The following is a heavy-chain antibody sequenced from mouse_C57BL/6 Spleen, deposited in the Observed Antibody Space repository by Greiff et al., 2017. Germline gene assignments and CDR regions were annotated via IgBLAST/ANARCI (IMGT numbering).Heavy chain of an antibody. CDR2: ISDGGSYP. Sequence: EVQGVESGGGLVKPGGSLKLSCAASGFPFRSYAMSWVRQTPEKRLAWVATISDGGSYPYYPDNVQGRFTISRDNAKNNLYLQMSHLKSEDTAMYYWGRRMDYWGQGTSVTVSS. J-gene: IGHJ4*01. CDR3: GRRMDY. CDR1: GFPFRSYA. V-gene: IGHV5-4*01.